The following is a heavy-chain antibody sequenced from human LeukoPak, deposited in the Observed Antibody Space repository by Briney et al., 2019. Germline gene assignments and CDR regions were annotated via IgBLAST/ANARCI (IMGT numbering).Heavy chain of an antibody. D-gene: IGHD3-16*01. CDR1: GFTFSSYA. J-gene: IGHJ6*03. CDR2: ISSNGGST. Sequence: GGSLRLSCAASGFTFSSYAMHWVRQAPGKGLEYVSAISSNGGSTYYANSVKGRFTISRDNSKNTLYLQMGSLRSDDTAVYYCARDLGGYYYMDVWGKGTTVTVSS. CDR3: ARDLGGYYYMDV. V-gene: IGHV3-64*01.